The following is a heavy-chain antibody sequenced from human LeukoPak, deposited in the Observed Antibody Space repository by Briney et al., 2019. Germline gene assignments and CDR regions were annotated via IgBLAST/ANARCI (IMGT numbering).Heavy chain of an antibody. CDR1: GFTFSSYA. D-gene: IGHD4-11*01. J-gene: IGHJ6*03. CDR2: INSDGSST. Sequence: GGSLRLSCAASGFTFSSYAMHWVRQAPGKGLVWVSRINSDGSSTSYADSVKGRFTSSRDNAKNTLYLQMNSLRAEDTAVYYCARGSVTREDYYMDVWGKGTTVTVSS. V-gene: IGHV3-74*01. CDR3: ARGSVTREDYYMDV.